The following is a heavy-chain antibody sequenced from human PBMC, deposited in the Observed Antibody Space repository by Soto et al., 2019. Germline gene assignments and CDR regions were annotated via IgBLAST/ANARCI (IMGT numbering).Heavy chain of an antibody. CDR2: INSDGSST. CDR1: GFTFSSYW. CDR3: ARRGYCSGGSCYSDYYYYMDV. V-gene: IGHV3-74*01. D-gene: IGHD2-15*01. J-gene: IGHJ6*03. Sequence: GGSLRLSCAASGFTFSSYWMHWVRQAPGKGLVWVSRINSDGSSTSYADSVKGGFTISRDNAKNTLYLQMNSLRAEDTAVYYCARRGYCSGGSCYSDYYYYMDVWGKGTTVTVSS.